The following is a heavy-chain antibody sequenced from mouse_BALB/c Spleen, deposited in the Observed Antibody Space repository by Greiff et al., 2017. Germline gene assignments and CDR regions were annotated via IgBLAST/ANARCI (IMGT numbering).Heavy chain of an antibody. D-gene: IGHD2-1*01. Sequence: ELKLMESGPSLVKPSQTLSLTCSVTGDSITSGYWNWIRKFPGNKLEYMGYISYSGSTYYNPSLKSRISITRDTSKNQYYLQLNSVTTEDTATYYCARYNYGNSGFFDYWGQGTTLTVSS. J-gene: IGHJ2*01. CDR3: ARYNYGNSGFFDY. V-gene: IGHV3-8*02. CDR2: ISYSGST. CDR1: GDSITSGY.